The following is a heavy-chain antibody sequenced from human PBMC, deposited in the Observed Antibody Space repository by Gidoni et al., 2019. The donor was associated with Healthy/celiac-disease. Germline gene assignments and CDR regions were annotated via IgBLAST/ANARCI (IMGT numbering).Heavy chain of an antibody. V-gene: IGHV4-34*01. CDR3: ARGRFSYLHSGSYPTTYWYFDL. J-gene: IGHJ2*01. Sequence: QVQLQQWGAGLLKPSETLSLTCAVSGGSFSGYYWSWIRQPPGKGLEWIGEINHSGSTNYNPSLKSRVTISVDTSKNQFSLKLSSVTAADTAVYYCARGRFSYLHSGSYPTTYWYFDLWGRGTLVTVSS. D-gene: IGHD1-26*01. CDR1: GGSFSGYY. CDR2: INHSGST.